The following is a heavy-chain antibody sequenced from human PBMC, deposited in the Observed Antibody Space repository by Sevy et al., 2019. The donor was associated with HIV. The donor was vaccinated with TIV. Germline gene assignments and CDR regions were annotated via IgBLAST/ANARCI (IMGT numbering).Heavy chain of an antibody. D-gene: IGHD5-12*01. CDR3: VKARRYRGAFDI. CDR1: GFTFSSYA. CDR2: ISSNRGST. Sequence: GGSLRLSCSASGFTFSSYAMHRVRQAPRKGLEYVSAISSNRGSTYYADSVKGRFTISRDNSKNTLYLQMSSLRAEDTAVYYCVKARRYRGAFDIWGQGTMVTVSS. V-gene: IGHV3-64D*06. J-gene: IGHJ3*02.